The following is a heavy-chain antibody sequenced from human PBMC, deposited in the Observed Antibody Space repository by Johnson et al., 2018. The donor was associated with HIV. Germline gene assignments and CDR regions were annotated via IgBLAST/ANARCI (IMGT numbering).Heavy chain of an antibody. CDR3: ARGWLFLDAFDI. CDR2: ISSSGSTI. Sequence: QVQLVESGGGVVQPGRSRRLSCAASGFTFSDYYMSWIRQAPGKGLEWVSYISSSGSTIYYADSVKGRFTISRDNAKNSLYLQVNSLRAEDTAVYYCARGWLFLDAFDIWGQGTMVTVSS. V-gene: IGHV3-11*04. CDR1: GFTFSDYY. D-gene: IGHD3-9*01. J-gene: IGHJ3*02.